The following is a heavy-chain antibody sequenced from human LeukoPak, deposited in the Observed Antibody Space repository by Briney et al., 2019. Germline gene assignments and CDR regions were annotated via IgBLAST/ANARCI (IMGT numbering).Heavy chain of an antibody. V-gene: IGHV4-34*01. Sequence: SETLSLTRAVYGGSFSDYYYTWIRQPPGTGLEWIGEINHSGSTNYNPSLKSRVTISVDTSKHQFSLKLSSVTAADTAVYYCARHPSGGNPLEWWGQGTLVTVSS. CDR2: INHSGST. J-gene: IGHJ4*02. CDR3: ARHPSGGNPLEW. D-gene: IGHD4-23*01. CDR1: GGSFSDYY.